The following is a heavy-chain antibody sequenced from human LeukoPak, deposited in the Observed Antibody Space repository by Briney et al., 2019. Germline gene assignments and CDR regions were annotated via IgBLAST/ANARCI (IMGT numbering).Heavy chain of an antibody. D-gene: IGHD3-10*01. CDR1: GFTFSSYG. J-gene: IGHJ4*02. CDR3: GKDDTMVHPPGDY. Sequence: GGSLRLSCAASGFTFSSYGMHWVRQAPGKGLEWVAFIRYDGSNKYYADSVKGRFTISRDNSKNTLYLQMNSLRAEDTAVYYCGKDDTMVHPPGDYWGQGTLVTVSS. CDR2: IRYDGSNK. V-gene: IGHV3-30*02.